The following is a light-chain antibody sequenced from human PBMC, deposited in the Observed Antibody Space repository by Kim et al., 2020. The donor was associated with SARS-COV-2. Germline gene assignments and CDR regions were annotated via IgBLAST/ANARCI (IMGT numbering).Light chain of an antibody. Sequence: SPGESANLFCRASQSVSSNLAWYQQKPGQAPRLLIYGASTRATGIPARFSGSGSGTEFTLTISSLQSEDFAVYYCQQYNNWPPITFGQGTRLEIK. CDR1: QSVSSN. CDR2: GAS. V-gene: IGKV3-15*01. CDR3: QQYNNWPPIT. J-gene: IGKJ5*01.